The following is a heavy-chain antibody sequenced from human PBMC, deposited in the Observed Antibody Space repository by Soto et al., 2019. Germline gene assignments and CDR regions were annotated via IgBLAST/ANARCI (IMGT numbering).Heavy chain of an antibody. J-gene: IGHJ4*02. D-gene: IGHD3-3*01. CDR3: ARSRSTIFGVVIIWYFDY. V-gene: IGHV4-34*01. CDR1: GGSFSGYY. Sequence: NPSETLSLTCAVYGGSFSGYYWSWIRQPPGKGLEWIGYIYYSGSTYYNPSLKSRVTISVDTSKNQFSLKLSSVTAADTAVYYCARSRSTIFGVVIIWYFDYWGQGTLVTVSS. CDR2: IYYSGST.